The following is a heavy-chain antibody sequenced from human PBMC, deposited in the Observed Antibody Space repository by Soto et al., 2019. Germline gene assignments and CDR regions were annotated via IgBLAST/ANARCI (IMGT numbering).Heavy chain of an antibody. CDR1: GYTFTSYD. V-gene: IGHV1-8*01. Sequence: DSVQVSCKASGYTFTSYDINWVRQATGQGLEWMGWMNPNSGNTGYAQKFQGRVTMTRNTSISTAYMELSSLRSEDTAVYYCARKKRELGNSYCGMDGWGQGNTV. CDR3: ARKKRELGNSYCGMDG. D-gene: IGHD1-7*01. J-gene: IGHJ6*02. CDR2: MNPNSGNT.